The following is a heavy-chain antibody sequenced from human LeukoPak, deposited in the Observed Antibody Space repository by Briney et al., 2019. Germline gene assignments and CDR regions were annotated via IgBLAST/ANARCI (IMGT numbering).Heavy chain of an antibody. J-gene: IGHJ4*02. D-gene: IGHD3-22*01. CDR2: INTNSGGT. V-gene: IGHV1-2*02. CDR3: ARLRSYYDSSGSDFGN. CDR1: GYTFTGYD. Sequence: ASVKVSCKASGYTFTGYDMHWVRQAPGQGLEWMGWINTNSGGTNYAQKFQGRVTMTRDTSINTAYLEVSRLRSDDTAVYYCARLRSYYDSSGSDFGNWGQGTLVTVSS.